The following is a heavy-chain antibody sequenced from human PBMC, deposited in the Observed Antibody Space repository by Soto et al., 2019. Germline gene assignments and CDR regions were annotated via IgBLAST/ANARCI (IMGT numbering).Heavy chain of an antibody. J-gene: IGHJ6*02. V-gene: IGHV4-39*01. Sequence: SETLSLTCTVSGGSISSPHDYWGWIRQSPGRGLEWIASIYYSGSSYYNTSLKSRITISVDTSKNQFSLNLTSVTAADTFVYFCASSSFLRSGDLFHGLDVWGQGTTVTVSS. CDR2: IYYSGSS. CDR1: GGSISSPHDY. D-gene: IGHD3-10*01. CDR3: ASSSFLRSGDLFHGLDV.